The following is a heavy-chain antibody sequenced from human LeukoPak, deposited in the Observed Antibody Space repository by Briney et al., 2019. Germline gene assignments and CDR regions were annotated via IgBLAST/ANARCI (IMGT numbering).Heavy chain of an antibody. Sequence: KASETLSLTCAVYGGSFSGYYWSWIRQPPGKGLEWIGEINHSGSTNYNPSLKSRVTISVDTSKNQFSLKLSSVTAADTAVYYCARHRGSMVRTYYYYYYMDVWGKGTTVTISS. CDR3: ARHRGSMVRTYYYYYYMDV. D-gene: IGHD3-10*01. V-gene: IGHV4-34*01. CDR2: INHSGST. CDR1: GGSFSGYY. J-gene: IGHJ6*03.